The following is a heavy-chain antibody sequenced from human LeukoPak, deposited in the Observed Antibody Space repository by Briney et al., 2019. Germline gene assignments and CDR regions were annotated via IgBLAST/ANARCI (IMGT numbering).Heavy chain of an antibody. D-gene: IGHD3-10*01. V-gene: IGHV3-7*01. J-gene: IGHJ4*02. CDR1: GFTFSSYW. CDR2: IKQDGSEK. Sequence: GGSLRLSCAASGFTFSSYWMSWVRQAPGKGLEWVANIKQDGSEKYYVDSVKGRFTISRDNSKNTLYLQMNSLRAEDTAVYYCAKDLTMVRGVFDYWGQGTLVTVSS. CDR3: AKDLTMVRGVFDY.